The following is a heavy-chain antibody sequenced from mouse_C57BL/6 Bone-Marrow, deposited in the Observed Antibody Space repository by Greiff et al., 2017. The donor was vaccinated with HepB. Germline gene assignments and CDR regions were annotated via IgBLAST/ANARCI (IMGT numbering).Heavy chain of an antibody. J-gene: IGHJ3*01. D-gene: IGHD2-1*01. CDR3: TTPYYGNYLFAY. V-gene: IGHV14-4*01. CDR1: GFNIKDDY. Sequence: VQLKQSGAELVRPGASVKLSCTASGFNIKDDYMHWVKQRPEQGLEWIGWIDPENGDTEYASKFQGKATITADTSSNTAYLQLSSLTSEDTAVYYCTTPYYGNYLFAYWGQGTLVTVSA. CDR2: IDPENGDT.